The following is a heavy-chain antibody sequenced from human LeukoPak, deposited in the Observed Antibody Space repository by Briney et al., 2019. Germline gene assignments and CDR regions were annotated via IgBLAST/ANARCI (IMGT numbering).Heavy chain of an antibody. J-gene: IGHJ4*02. CDR3: ARDLCHGGSCFHFDS. CDR2: INPDSGAT. CDR1: GYTFTDYY. D-gene: IGHD2-15*01. Sequence: ASVRVSCKASGYTFTDYYVHWVRQAPGQGLEWLSWINPDSGATNFAQRFQGRVTMTRDTSVNTAHMELNNLRSDDTAVYYCARDLCHGGSCFHFDSWGQGTLVTVSS. V-gene: IGHV1-2*02.